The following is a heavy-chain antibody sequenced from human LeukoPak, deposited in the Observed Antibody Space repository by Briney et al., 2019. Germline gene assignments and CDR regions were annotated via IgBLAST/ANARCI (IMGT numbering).Heavy chain of an antibody. D-gene: IGHD2-2*01. V-gene: IGHV3-23*01. CDR2: ISGSGGST. CDR1: GFTLSSYA. CDR3: ASLMGYCSSTSCQNFDY. Sequence: PGGSLRLSCAASGFTLSSYAMSWVRQAPGKGLEWVSAISGSGGSTYYADSVKGRFTISRDNSKNTLYLQMNSLRAEDTAVYYCASLMGYCSSTSCQNFDYWGQGTLVTVSS. J-gene: IGHJ4*02.